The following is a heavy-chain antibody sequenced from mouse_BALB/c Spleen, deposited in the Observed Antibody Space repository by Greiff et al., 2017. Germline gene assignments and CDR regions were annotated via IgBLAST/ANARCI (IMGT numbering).Heavy chain of an antibody. V-gene: IGHV1S81*02. D-gene: IGHD2-1*01. CDR3: ARGGGNYWYAMDY. CDR1: GYTFTSYW. Sequence: VQLQQPGAELVKPGASVKLSCKASGYTFTSYWMHWVKQRPGQGLEWIGEINPSNGRTNYNEKFKSKATLTVDKSSSTAYMQLSSLTSEDSAVYYGARGGGNYWYAMDYWGQGTSVTVSS. J-gene: IGHJ4*01. CDR2: INPSNGRT.